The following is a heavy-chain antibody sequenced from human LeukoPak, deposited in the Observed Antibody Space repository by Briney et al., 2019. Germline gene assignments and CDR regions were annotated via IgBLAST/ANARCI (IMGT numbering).Heavy chain of an antibody. CDR2: ISWNSGRI. D-gene: IGHD3-22*01. CDR3: SKKSGNLTMIISNFDY. V-gene: IGHV3-9*01. J-gene: IGHJ4*02. CDR1: GFTFADYV. Sequence: PGGCLRLSCAASGFTFADYVVPWVRRARGWGLGWVSGISWNSGRISYADCVKGRFTRSRDNAKLSLYLLMNSLRAERTALYYCSKKSGNLTMIISNFDYWGQGTLVTVSS.